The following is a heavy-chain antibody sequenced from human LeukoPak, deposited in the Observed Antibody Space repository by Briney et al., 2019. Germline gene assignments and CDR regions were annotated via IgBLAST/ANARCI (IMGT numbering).Heavy chain of an antibody. V-gene: IGHV4-39*01. CDR3: ATQLGAFDY. CDR1: GGSISSSSYY. Sequence: SETLSLTCTVSGGSISSSSYYWGWIRQPPGKGLEWIGSIYYSGSPYYNPSLKSRVTISVDTSKKQFSLKLSSVTAADTAVYYCATQLGAFDYWGQGTLVTVSS. CDR2: IYYSGSP. J-gene: IGHJ4*02.